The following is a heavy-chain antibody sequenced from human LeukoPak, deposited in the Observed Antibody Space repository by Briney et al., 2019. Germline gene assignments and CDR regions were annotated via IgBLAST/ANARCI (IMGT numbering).Heavy chain of an antibody. CDR2: IWYDGSKK. V-gene: IGHV3-33*02. Sequence: GGSLRLSCAASGFTFSSYGMHWVRQAPGKGLEWVAVIWYDGSKKYYTDSARGRFTISRDNSKNTLFLQMNSLSAEDTAVYYCARDSSGRYYDYWDQGTLVTVSS. CDR3: ARDSSGRYYDY. J-gene: IGHJ4*02. D-gene: IGHD1-26*01. CDR1: GFTFSSYG.